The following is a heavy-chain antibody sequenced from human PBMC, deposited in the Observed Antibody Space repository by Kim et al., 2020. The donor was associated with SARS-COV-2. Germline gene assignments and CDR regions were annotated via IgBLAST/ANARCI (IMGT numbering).Heavy chain of an antibody. J-gene: IGHJ6*02. D-gene: IGHD3-22*01. CDR1: GGTFSSYA. V-gene: IGHV1-69*13. Sequence: SVKVSCKASGGTFSSYAISWVRQASGQGLEWMGGIIPIFGTANYAQKFQGRVTITADESTSTAYMELSSLRSEDTAVYYCARTYYYDSSGYYYYYYYGMDVWGQGTTVTVSS. CDR3: ARTYYYDSSGYYYYYYYGMDV. CDR2: IIPIFGTA.